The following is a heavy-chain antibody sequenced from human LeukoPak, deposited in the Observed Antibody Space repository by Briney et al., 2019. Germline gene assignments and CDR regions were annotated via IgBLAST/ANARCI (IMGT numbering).Heavy chain of an antibody. D-gene: IGHD3-22*01. CDR1: GGTFNIYA. CDR3: ARELSTMIVVASDAFDI. J-gene: IGHJ3*02. V-gene: IGHV1-69*13. CDR2: IIPIFGTA. Sequence: SVKVSCKASGGTFNIYAISWVRQAPGQGLEWMGGIIPIFGTANYAQKFQGRVTITADESTSTAYMELSSLRSEDTAVYYCARELSTMIVVASDAFDIWGQGTMVTVSS.